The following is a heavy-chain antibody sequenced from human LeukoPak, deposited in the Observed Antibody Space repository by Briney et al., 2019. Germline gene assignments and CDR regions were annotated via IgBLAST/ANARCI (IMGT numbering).Heavy chain of an antibody. CDR3: ARGLVGVAGTDYMDV. CDR1: GGSISSYY. J-gene: IGHJ6*03. Sequence: IPSETLTLTCTVSGGSISSYYWSWIRQPAGKGLEWIGRIYTSGSTNYNPSLKSRVTMSVDTSKNQFSLKLSSVTAADTAVYYCARGLVGVAGTDYMDVRGKGTTVTVSS. V-gene: IGHV4-4*07. CDR2: IYTSGST. D-gene: IGHD6-19*01.